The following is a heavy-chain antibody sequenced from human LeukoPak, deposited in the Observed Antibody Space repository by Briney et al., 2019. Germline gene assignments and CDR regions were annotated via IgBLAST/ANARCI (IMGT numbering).Heavy chain of an antibody. CDR2: IGGSGGST. D-gene: IGHD3-22*01. CDR1: GFTFSSYA. J-gene: IGHJ1*01. Sequence: GGFLRLSCAASGFTFSSYAMSWVRQAPGKGLEWVSAIGGSGGSTYYADSVKGRFTISRDNSKNTLYLQMNSLRAEDTAVYYCAKGYYYDSSGFKSPEYFQHWGQGTLVTVSS. V-gene: IGHV3-23*01. CDR3: AKGYYYDSSGFKSPEYFQH.